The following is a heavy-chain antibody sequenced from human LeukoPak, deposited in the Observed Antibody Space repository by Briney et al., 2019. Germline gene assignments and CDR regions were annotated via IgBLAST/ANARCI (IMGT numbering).Heavy chain of an antibody. CDR2: ISGSGGST. D-gene: IGHD3-3*01. V-gene: IGHV3-23*01. CDR1: GFTFSSYA. Sequence: GGSLRLSCAASGFTFSSYAMSWVRQAPGKGLEWVSAISGSGGSTYYADSVKGRFTISRDNSKNTLYLQMNSLRAEDTAVYYCAKDPGDFWSGYFNYNWFDPWGQGTLVTVSS. CDR3: AKDPGDFWSGYFNYNWFDP. J-gene: IGHJ5*02.